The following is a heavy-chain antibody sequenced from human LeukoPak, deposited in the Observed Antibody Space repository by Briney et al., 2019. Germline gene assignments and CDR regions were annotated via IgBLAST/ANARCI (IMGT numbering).Heavy chain of an antibody. J-gene: IGHJ5*02. CDR2: IIPILGIA. CDR1: GGAFSSYA. Sequence: SVKVSCKASGGAFSSYAISWVRQAPGQGLEWMGRIIPILGIANYAQKFQGRVTITADKSTSTAYMELSSLRSEDTAVYYCARLWYSSSSPWFDPWGQGTLVTVSS. V-gene: IGHV1-69*04. D-gene: IGHD6-6*01. CDR3: ARLWYSSSSPWFDP.